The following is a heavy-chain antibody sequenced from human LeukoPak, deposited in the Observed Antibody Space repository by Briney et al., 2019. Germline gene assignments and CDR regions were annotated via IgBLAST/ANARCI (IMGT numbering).Heavy chain of an antibody. V-gene: IGHV3-53*01. CDR2: IYSNGDT. CDR3: ARGEGGVLAAVTDC. CDR1: GFIVSSNY. J-gene: IGHJ4*02. Sequence: GGSLRLSCAVSGFIVSSNYMSWVRQAPGKGPEWVSVIYSNGDTYYPDSVKGRFTVSRDNSKNILYLQMNSLRAEDTAIYYCARGEGGVLAAVTDCWGQGTLVTVSS. D-gene: IGHD6-13*01.